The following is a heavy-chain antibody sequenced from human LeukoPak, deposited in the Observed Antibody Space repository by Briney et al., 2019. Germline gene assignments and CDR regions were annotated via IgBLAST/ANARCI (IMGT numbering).Heavy chain of an antibody. CDR1: GGSISSGGYS. CDR2: IYHSGST. V-gene: IGHV4-30-2*01. CDR3: ARATRYGYSGFDY. Sequence: SQTLSLTCAVSGGSISSGGYSWSWIRQPPGKGLEWIGYIYHSGSTYYNPSLKSRVTISVDRSKNQFSLELSSVTAADTAVYYCARATRYGYSGFDYWGQGTLVTVSS. D-gene: IGHD5-18*01. J-gene: IGHJ4*02.